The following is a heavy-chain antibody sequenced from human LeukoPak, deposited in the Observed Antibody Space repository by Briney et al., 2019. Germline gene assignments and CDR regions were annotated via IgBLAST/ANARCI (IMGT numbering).Heavy chain of an antibody. CDR1: GGSISSYY. D-gene: IGHD1-1*01. V-gene: IGHV4-59*01. Sequence: SETLSLTCTVSGGSISSYYWSWIRQPPGKGLEWIGYIYYSGSTTYNPSLKSRVSTSVDTSKNQFSLNLSSVTAADTAVYYCARGVAGTGLVGAFDYWGQGTLVTVSS. CDR3: ARGVAGTGLVGAFDY. CDR2: IYYSGST. J-gene: IGHJ4*02.